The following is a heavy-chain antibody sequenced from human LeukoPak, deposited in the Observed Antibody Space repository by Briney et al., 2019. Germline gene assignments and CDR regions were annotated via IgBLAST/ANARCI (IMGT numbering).Heavy chain of an antibody. CDR3: ARGRRIGLAVAGNRCCWYFDL. CDR1: GGSISSNNW. Sequence: SETLSLTCAVSGGSISSNNWWSWVRQPPGKGLEWIGEIFHGGNTNYNPSLMSRVTVLVDKSKNQFSLKLSSVTAADTAVYYCARGRRIGLAVAGNRCCWYFDLWGRGTLVTVSS. CDR2: IFHGGNT. J-gene: IGHJ2*01. V-gene: IGHV4-4*02. D-gene: IGHD6-19*01.